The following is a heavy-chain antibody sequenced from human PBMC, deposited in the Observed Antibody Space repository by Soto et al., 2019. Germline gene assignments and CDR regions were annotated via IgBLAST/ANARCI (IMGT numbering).Heavy chain of an antibody. Sequence: SETLSLTCTVSGGSISSSSYYWGWIRQPPGKGLEWIGSIYYSGSTYYNPSLKSRVTISVDTSKNQFSLKLSSVTAADTAVYYCARQVVVAAKRAFDIWGQGTMVTVSS. CDR2: IYYSGST. V-gene: IGHV4-39*01. CDR3: ARQVVVAAKRAFDI. CDR1: GGSISSSSYY. J-gene: IGHJ3*02. D-gene: IGHD2-15*01.